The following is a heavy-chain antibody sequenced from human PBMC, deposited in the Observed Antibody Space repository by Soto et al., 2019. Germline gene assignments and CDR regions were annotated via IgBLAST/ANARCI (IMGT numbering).Heavy chain of an antibody. CDR2: IWYDGSNK. D-gene: IGHD3-3*01. CDR3: ARVRCYDFWSGYYKDYYYGMDV. CDR1: GFTFSSYG. J-gene: IGHJ6*02. Sequence: QVQLVESGGGVVQPGRSLRLSCAASGFTFSSYGMHWVRQAPGKGLEWVAVIWYDGSNKYYADSVKGRFTISRDNSKNTLYLQMNSLRAEDTAVYYCARVRCYDFWSGYYKDYYYGMDVWGQGTTVTVSS. V-gene: IGHV3-33*01.